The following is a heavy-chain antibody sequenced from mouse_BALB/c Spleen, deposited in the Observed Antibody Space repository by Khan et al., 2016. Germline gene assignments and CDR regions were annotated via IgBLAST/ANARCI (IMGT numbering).Heavy chain of an antibody. V-gene: IGHV3-6*02. J-gene: IGHJ3*01. Sequence: EVQLVESGPGLVKPSQSLSLTCSVTGYSITSGYFWNWIRQFPGNKLDWLGYISYDGYNDYNPSLTHRISITRDPSKNQFFPPLNSVTTEDTATSYGARDGYDGWFAYWGQGTLVTVSA. CDR1: GYSITSGYF. D-gene: IGHD2-2*01. CDR3: ARDGYDGWFAY. CDR2: ISYDGYN.